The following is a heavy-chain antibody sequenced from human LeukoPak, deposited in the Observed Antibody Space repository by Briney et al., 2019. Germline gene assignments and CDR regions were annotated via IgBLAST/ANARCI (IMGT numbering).Heavy chain of an antibody. CDR2: ISWNSGSI. CDR3: AREGYSYGPFDY. Sequence: GRSLRLSCAASGFTFDDYAMHWVRQAPGKGLEWVSGISWNSGSIGYADSVKGRFTISRDNAKNSLYLQMNSLRAEDTALYYCAREGYSYGPFDYWGQGTLVTVSS. D-gene: IGHD5-18*01. CDR1: GFTFDDYA. J-gene: IGHJ4*02. V-gene: IGHV3-9*01.